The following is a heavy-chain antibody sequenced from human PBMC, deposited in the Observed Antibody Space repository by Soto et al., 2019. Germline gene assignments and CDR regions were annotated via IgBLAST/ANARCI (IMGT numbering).Heavy chain of an antibody. Sequence: ASVKVSCKASGYTFTSYGISWVRQAPGQGLEWMGWISAYNGNTNYAQKLQGRVTMTTDTSTSTAYMELRSLRSDDTAVYYCARDGPEYSSSHDAFDIWGQGTMVTVSS. CDR1: GYTFTSYG. D-gene: IGHD6-6*01. J-gene: IGHJ3*02. CDR2: ISAYNGNT. V-gene: IGHV1-18*01. CDR3: ARDGPEYSSSHDAFDI.